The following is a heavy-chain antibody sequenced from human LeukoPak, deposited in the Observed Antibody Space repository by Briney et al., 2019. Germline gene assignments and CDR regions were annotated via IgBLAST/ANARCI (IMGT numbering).Heavy chain of an antibody. V-gene: IGHV4-59*01. CDR2: IYYSGST. CDR1: GVSISSYY. CDR3: ARVQPAYSYGYGIDY. Sequence: SETLSLTCTVSGVSISSYYWSWIRQPPGKGLEWIGYIYYSGSTNYNPSLKSRVTISVDTSKNQFSLKLSSVTAADTAVYYCARVQPAYSYGYGIDYWGQGTLVTVSS. D-gene: IGHD5-18*01. J-gene: IGHJ4*02.